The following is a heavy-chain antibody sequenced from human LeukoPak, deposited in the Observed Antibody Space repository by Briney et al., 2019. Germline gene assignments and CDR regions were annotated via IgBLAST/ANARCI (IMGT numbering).Heavy chain of an antibody. V-gene: IGHV2-5*02. D-gene: IGHD3/OR15-3a*01. Sequence: SGPTLVKPTQTLTLTCTFSGFSFATTGVGVAWIRQPPGKAVEWLALIYGDDDKRYRPSRKNRLTFAKDSSTNRVVLTMANMDPADTPKYSWARGNHHDFRGNFYSPSAHGGQGT. CDR3: ARGNHHDFRGNFYSPSAH. J-gene: IGHJ4*02. CDR2: IYGDDDK. CDR1: GFSFATTGVG.